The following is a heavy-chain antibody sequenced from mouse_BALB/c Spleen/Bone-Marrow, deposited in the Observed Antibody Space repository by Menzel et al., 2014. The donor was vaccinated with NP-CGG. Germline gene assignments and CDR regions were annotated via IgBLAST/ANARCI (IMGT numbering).Heavy chain of an antibody. V-gene: IGHV1S135*01. Sequence: QLVESGPELVKPGASVKVSCKASGYAFSSYNMYWVRQSHGKSLEWIGYIDPYNGDTSYNQKFKGKATLTVDKSSSTAYMHLNSLTSEDSAVYYCAKEARSRYYVLDNWGQGTSVTVSS. J-gene: IGHJ4*01. CDR1: GYAFSSYN. CDR3: AKEARSRYYVLDN. CDR2: IDPYNGDT.